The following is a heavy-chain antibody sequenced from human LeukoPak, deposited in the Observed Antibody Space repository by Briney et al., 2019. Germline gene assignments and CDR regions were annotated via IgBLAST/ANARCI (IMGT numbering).Heavy chain of an antibody. J-gene: IGHJ4*02. Sequence: GGSLRLSCAASRFTFSSYAMHWVRQAPGKGLEWVAVISYDGSNKYYAESVKGRFTISRDNSKNTLYLQTNSLRAEDTAVYYCARNGGYSYGYDPYYFDYWGQGTLVTVSS. CDR1: RFTFSSYA. D-gene: IGHD5-18*01. CDR2: ISYDGSNK. CDR3: ARNGGYSYGYDPYYFDY. V-gene: IGHV3-30*04.